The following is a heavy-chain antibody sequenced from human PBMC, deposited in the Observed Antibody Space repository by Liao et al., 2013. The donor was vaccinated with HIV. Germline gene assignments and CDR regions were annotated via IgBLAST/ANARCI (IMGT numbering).Heavy chain of an antibody. J-gene: IGHJ6*03. D-gene: IGHD6-6*01. CDR2: VYISGST. Sequence: QVQLQESGPGLVKPSQTLSLTCTVSGASISSGSAYWSWIRQPAGKRLEWLGRVYISGSTDYNPSLRSRVIISVDASKNQFSLSLSSLTAADTAVYYCARVPGQYSSSYNYYYYYYMDVWAKGPRSPSP. CDR3: ARVPGQYSSSYNYYYYYYMDV. CDR1: GASISSGSAY. V-gene: IGHV4-61*02.